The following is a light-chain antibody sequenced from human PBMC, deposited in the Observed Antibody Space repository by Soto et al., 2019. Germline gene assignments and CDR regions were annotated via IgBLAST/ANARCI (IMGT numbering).Light chain of an antibody. J-gene: IGKJ3*01. CDR3: QQYGDSPFT. CDR2: AAS. Sequence: EIVLTQSPGTLSLSPGEGATLSCRASQTVTVNSLAWYQQTPGQTPRLLIYAASTRATGIPDRFNGSGSGTDFVLTISRLDPEDFAMYYCQQYGDSPFTFGPGTKVDI. V-gene: IGKV3-20*01. CDR1: QTVTVNS.